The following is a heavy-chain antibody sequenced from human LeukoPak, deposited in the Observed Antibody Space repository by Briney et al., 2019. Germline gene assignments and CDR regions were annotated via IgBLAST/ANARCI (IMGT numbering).Heavy chain of an antibody. Sequence: SEKVSCKASGFTFTNSVMQWVGQARGQRLDGIGWIVVGSGNTNYAQKFKERVAITRAMSTRTAYMELSSMSSEDTAVFYCAASGYSYGYGMDYWGQGTLVTVSS. CDR1: GFTFTNSV. V-gene: IGHV1-58*02. D-gene: IGHD5-18*01. CDR2: IVVGSGNT. CDR3: AASGYSYGYGMDY. J-gene: IGHJ4*02.